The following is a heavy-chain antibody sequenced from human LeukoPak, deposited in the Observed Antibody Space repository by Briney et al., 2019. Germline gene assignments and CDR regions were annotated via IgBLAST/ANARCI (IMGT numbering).Heavy chain of an antibody. CDR2: ISGSSSYI. V-gene: IGHV3-21*01. D-gene: IGHD5-18*01. Sequence: GGSLRLSCAASGFTFSGYDMNWVRQAPGKGLEWVSSISGSSSYIYYADSVKGRFTISRDNAKDSLYLQMNSLRAEDTAVYYCAGDLSGIAGYTYGRGIDYWGQGTLVTVSS. CDR3: AGDLSGIAGYTYGRGIDY. J-gene: IGHJ4*02. CDR1: GFTFSGYD.